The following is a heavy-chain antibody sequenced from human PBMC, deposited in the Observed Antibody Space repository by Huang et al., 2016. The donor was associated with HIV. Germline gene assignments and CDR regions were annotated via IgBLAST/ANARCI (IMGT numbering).Heavy chain of an antibody. V-gene: IGHV1-24*01. CDR2: FNPEDGER. CDR1: GDTLTESS. D-gene: IGHD3-10*01. Sequence: QVQLTQSGAEVKKPGDSVKVSCKISGDTLTESSMHWVRQAPGKGLEWMGSFNPEDGERVYAQRFQGRVTMTEDTTTDTAYLELSSLRSEDTAVYYCATEGLWGEGNTLDYWGQGTLVTVSS. J-gene: IGHJ4*02. CDR3: ATEGLWGEGNTLDY.